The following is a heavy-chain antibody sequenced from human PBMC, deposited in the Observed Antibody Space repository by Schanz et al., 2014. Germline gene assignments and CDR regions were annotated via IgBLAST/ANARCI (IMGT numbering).Heavy chain of an antibody. CDR2: MNESHSTI. Sequence: EVQLLESGGGLVEPGGSLRLSCAASGFSFSSYAMGWVRQARGKGLEWVSAMNESHSTIYYADSVRGRFTISRDNAENPLFLQMNSLRAEDTAVYYCAKAADWAVTRFDPWGQGTLVTVSS. J-gene: IGHJ5*02. V-gene: IGHV3-23*01. CDR1: GFSFSSYA. CDR3: AKAADWAVTRFDP. D-gene: IGHD3-9*01.